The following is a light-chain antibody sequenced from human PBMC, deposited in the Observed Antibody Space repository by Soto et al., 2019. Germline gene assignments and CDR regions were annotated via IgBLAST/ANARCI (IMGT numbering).Light chain of an antibody. V-gene: IGLV1-47*02. CDR2: GNN. Sequence: QSVLTQPPSASGTPGQRVTISCSGSRSNIGSNYVYWYHQLPGTAPKLLIHGNNQRPSGVPDRFSGSKSGTSASLAIRGLRSEDEADYYCAAWDDSLSGPVFGGGTKVTVL. CDR1: RSNIGSNY. J-gene: IGLJ2*01. CDR3: AAWDDSLSGPV.